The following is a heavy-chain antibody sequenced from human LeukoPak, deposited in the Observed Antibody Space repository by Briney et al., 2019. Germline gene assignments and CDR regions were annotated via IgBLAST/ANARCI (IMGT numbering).Heavy chain of an antibody. J-gene: IGHJ6*02. Sequence: GGSLRLSCAASGFIFSRYMMNWVRQAPGKGLEWVSGISWNGGNIGYADSVKGRFTIPRDNAKNSLYLQMNSLRAEDTALYYCAKSPYYYYYYGMDVWGQGTTVTVSS. CDR3: AKSPYYYYYYGMDV. V-gene: IGHV3-9*01. CDR1: GFIFSRYM. CDR2: ISWNGGNI.